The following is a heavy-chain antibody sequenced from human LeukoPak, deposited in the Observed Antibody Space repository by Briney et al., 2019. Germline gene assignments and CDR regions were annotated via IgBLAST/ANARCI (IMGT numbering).Heavy chain of an antibody. J-gene: IGHJ4*02. Sequence: GGSLRLSCAASGFTFSGSAMHWVRQAPGKGLEWVSAISGSGGSTYYADSVKGRFTISRDNSKNTLYLQMNSLRAEDTAVYYCAKDRSNGYYFDYWGQGTLVTVSS. CDR2: ISGSGGST. CDR1: GFTFSGSA. V-gene: IGHV3-23*01. CDR3: AKDRSNGYYFDY. D-gene: IGHD4/OR15-4a*01.